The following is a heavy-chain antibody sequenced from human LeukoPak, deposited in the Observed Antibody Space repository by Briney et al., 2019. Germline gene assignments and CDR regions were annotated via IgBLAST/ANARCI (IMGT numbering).Heavy chain of an antibody. CDR1: GGSISSGGYY. CDR3: WRGYGKTYGMDV. D-gene: IGHD5-18*01. V-gene: IGHV4-31*03. J-gene: IGHJ6*02. CDR2: IYYSGST. Sequence: SETLSLTCTVSGGSISSGGYYWSWIRQHPGKGLEWIGYIYYSGSTYYNPSLKSRVTISVDTSKNQFSLKLSSVTAADTAVYHCWRGYGKTYGMDVWGQGTTVTVSS.